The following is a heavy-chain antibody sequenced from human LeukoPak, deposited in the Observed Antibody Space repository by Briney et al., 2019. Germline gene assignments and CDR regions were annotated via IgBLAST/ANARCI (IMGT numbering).Heavy chain of an antibody. Sequence: GGSLRLSCAASGFTLKIYPMHWVRPAPGKGLEWLSVISHDGGDTNNADSVKGRFTISRDNSKNTIYLQLNSLRPEDTAMYYCAREGVQTTVDAFDIWGLGTMVIVSS. J-gene: IGHJ3*02. CDR3: AREGVQTTVDAFDI. CDR1: GFTLKIYP. CDR2: ISHDGGDT. D-gene: IGHD4-17*01. V-gene: IGHV3-30*04.